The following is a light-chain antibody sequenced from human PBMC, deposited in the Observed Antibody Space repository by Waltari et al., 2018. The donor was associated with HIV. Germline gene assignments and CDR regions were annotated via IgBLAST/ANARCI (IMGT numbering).Light chain of an antibody. J-gene: IGLJ2*01. Sequence: QSALTQPASVSVSLGQSITVSCTGTTSDIGDYDYVSWYQQLPHKAPTLIIYEVSNRPSGVFHLFSGSKSGNTASLTISGLQSDDESTYFCSSYTAANTILFGGGTKLTVL. CDR3: SSYTAANTIL. CDR1: TSDIGDYDY. V-gene: IGLV2-14*01. CDR2: EVS.